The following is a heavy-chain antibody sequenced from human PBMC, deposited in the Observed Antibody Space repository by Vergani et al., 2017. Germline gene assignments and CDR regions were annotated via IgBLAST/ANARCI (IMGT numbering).Heavy chain of an antibody. CDR2: IDPSNSYT. D-gene: IGHD3-16*02. CDR3: AWGSYRYALLGC. Sequence: EVQLVQSGAEVNKPGESLRISCKGSGYRFTSYWISWGRQMPGKGLEWMGRIDPSNSYTNYSPSLQGHITIRADKSISTAYLQWSSLKASNTAMYYCAWGSYRYALLGCWGQGTLVAVSS. CDR1: GYRFTSYW. V-gene: IGHV5-10-1*03. J-gene: IGHJ4*02.